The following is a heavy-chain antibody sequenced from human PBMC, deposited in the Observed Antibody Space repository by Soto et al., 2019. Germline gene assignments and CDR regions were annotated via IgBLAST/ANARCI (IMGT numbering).Heavy chain of an antibody. CDR2: IYYSGST. CDR3: ARLNSGSQDDAFDI. D-gene: IGHD1-26*01. CDR1: GGSTSSYY. V-gene: IGHV4-59*01. Sequence: SETLSLTCTVPGGSTSSYYWCWIRRPPGKGMEWIGYIYYSGSTNYNPSLKSRVTISVDTSKNQFSMKLSSVTPADTAVYHCARLNSGSQDDAFDIWGQGTMVTVS. J-gene: IGHJ3*02.